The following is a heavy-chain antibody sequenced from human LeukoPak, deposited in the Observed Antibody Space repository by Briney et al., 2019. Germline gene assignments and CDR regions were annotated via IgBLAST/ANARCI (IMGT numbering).Heavy chain of an antibody. V-gene: IGHV4-61*02. CDR2: IYTSGST. Sequence: SETLSLTCTVSGGSISSGSYYWSWIRQPAGKGLEWIGRIYTSGSTNYNPSLKSRVTISVDTSKNQFSLKLSSVTAADTAVYYCARGSSGWHNWFDPWGQGTLVTVSS. J-gene: IGHJ5*02. D-gene: IGHD6-19*01. CDR3: ARGSSGWHNWFDP. CDR1: GGSISSGSYY.